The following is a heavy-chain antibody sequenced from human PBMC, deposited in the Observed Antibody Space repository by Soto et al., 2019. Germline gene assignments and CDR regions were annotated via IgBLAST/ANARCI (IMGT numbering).Heavy chain of an antibody. CDR3: AGDIIVGGSTGVRDAFDI. CDR2: ISTSSTYT. J-gene: IGHJ3*02. Sequence: QVQLVESGGGLVKPGGSLRLSCAASGFTFSDYYMSWIRQAPGKGLERVSYISTSSTYTSYGDSVKGRFTISRDNAKNSLCRQRAGRRAKDTAVYYCAGDIIVGGSTGVRDAFDISGQGRMVTVSS. CDR1: GFTFSDYY. V-gene: IGHV3-11*06. D-gene: IGHD1-26*01.